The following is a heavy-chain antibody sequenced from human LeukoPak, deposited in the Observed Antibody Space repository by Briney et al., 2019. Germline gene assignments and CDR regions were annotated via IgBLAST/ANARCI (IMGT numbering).Heavy chain of an antibody. V-gene: IGHV3-21*01. CDR2: ISGSSSYI. D-gene: IGHD6-19*01. J-gene: IGHJ3*02. CDR1: GFTFSSYS. CDR3: ARDSIAVAGTRGGAFDI. Sequence: PGGSLRLSCAASGFTFSSYSMNWVRQAPGKGLEWVSSISGSSSYIYYADSVKGRFTISRDNAKNSLYLQMNTLRAEDTAVYYCARDSIAVAGTRGGAFDIWGQGTMVTVSS.